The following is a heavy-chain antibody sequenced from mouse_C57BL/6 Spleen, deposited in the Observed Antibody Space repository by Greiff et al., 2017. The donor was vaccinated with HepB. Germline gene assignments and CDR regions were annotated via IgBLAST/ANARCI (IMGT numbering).Heavy chain of an antibody. V-gene: IGHV1-50*01. CDR2: IDPSDSYT. Sequence: QVQLQQSGAELVKPGASVKLSCKASGYTFTSYWMQWVKQRPGQGLEWIGEIDPSDSYTNYNQKFKGKATLTVDTSSSTAYMQLSSLTSEDSAVYYCARGRMVTTRDYAMDYWGQGTSVTVSS. CDR3: ARGRMVTTRDYAMDY. J-gene: IGHJ4*01. CDR1: GYTFTSYW. D-gene: IGHD2-2*01.